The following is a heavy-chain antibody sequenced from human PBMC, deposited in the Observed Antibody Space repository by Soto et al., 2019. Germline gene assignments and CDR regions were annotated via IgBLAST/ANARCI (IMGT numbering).Heavy chain of an antibody. CDR2: ISYDGSIT. D-gene: IGHD3-3*01. Sequence: LRLSCEGSGFPFSSYAIHWVRQTPGKGLEWVAVISYDGSITYYSDSVRGRFTISRDTPTNTVYLQLNGLRGDDTAVYYCARPPRDLWSGYSTYFDYWGQGTLVTVSS. CDR3: ARPPRDLWSGYSTYFDY. V-gene: IGHV3-30-3*01. J-gene: IGHJ4*02. CDR1: GFPFSSYA.